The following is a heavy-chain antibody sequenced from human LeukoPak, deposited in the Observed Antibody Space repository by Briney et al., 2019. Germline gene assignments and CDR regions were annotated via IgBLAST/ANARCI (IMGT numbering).Heavy chain of an antibody. CDR3: ARDQEGFDY. CDR2: INAGNGNT. V-gene: IGHV1-3*01. CDR1: GYTFTSYA. Sequence: ASVKVSCKASGYTFTSYAMHWVRQAPGQRLEWMGWINAGNGNTKYSQKFQGRVTVTRDTSTSTVHMELSGLRSEDTAVYYCARDQEGFDYWGQGTLVTISS. J-gene: IGHJ4*02.